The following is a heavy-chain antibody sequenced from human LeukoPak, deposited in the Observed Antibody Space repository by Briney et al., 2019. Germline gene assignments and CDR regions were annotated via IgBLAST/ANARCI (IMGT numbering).Heavy chain of an antibody. D-gene: IGHD6-13*01. CDR1: GYTFTSYY. CDR3: ARGFSSSAPIDY. Sequence: GASVKVSCKASGYTFTSYYMHWVRQAPGQGLEWMGIINPSGGSTSYAQKFQGRVTMTRDTSTSTVDMELYSLRSEDAAVYYCARGFSSSAPIDYWGQGTLVTVSS. V-gene: IGHV1-46*01. CDR2: INPSGGST. J-gene: IGHJ4*02.